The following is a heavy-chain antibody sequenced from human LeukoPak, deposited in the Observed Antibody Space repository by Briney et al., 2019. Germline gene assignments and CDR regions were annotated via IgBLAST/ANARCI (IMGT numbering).Heavy chain of an antibody. J-gene: IGHJ5*02. CDR3: ARDRDCGGDCSPGWFDP. Sequence: GASVKVSCKASGYTFTSYGICWVRQAPGQGLEWMGWISAYNGNTNYAQKLQGRVTMTTDTSTSTAYMELRSLRSDDTAVYYCARDRDCGGDCSPGWFDPWGQGTLVTVSS. V-gene: IGHV1-18*01. D-gene: IGHD2-21*02. CDR2: ISAYNGNT. CDR1: GYTFTSYG.